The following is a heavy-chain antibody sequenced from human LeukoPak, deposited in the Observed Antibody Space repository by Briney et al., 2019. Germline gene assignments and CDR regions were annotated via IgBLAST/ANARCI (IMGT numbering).Heavy chain of an antibody. D-gene: IGHD5-24*01. CDR3: ARLDAAAGRYLQFFY. V-gene: IGHV4-59*08. CDR2: IHDSGST. Sequence: SETLSLTCTVSGGSISNYYWSWIRQSPEKGLEWIGYIHDSGSTNYNPSLKSRVTISVDTFKNQFSLKLSSVTAADTAVYYCARLDAAAGRYLQFFYWGQGTLVTVSS. J-gene: IGHJ4*02. CDR1: GGSISNYY.